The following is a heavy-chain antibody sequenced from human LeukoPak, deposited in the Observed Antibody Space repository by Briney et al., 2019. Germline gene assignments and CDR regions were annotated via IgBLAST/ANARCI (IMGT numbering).Heavy chain of an antibody. CDR3: ARLAYNDFWGRPHDAFDI. D-gene: IGHD3-3*01. CDR2: IHLGDSEP. Sequence: GESLKTPREGLGNRFSRHWVAWVRQTPGKVLECTVIIHLGDSEPRHSPTLQGRVTLSADQSYATALLQWTSLRASDTAMYYCARLAYNDFWGRPHDAFDIWGQGTMVTVSS. V-gene: IGHV5-51*01. J-gene: IGHJ3*02. CDR1: GNRFSRHW.